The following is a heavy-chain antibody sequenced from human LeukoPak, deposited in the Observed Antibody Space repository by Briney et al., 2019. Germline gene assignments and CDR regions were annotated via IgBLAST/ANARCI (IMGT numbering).Heavy chain of an antibody. Sequence: PGGSLRLSCVASGFAFETYTMKWVRQAPGKGLEWVSFISRRSSDINYADSVRDRFTISRDNAKNSLFLKMASLRVEDTAVYYCAKGLFSGYDKYLDSWGQGTLVTVSS. CDR3: AKGLFSGYDKYLDS. CDR1: GFAFETYT. CDR2: ISRRSSDI. V-gene: IGHV3-21*04. J-gene: IGHJ4*02. D-gene: IGHD5-12*01.